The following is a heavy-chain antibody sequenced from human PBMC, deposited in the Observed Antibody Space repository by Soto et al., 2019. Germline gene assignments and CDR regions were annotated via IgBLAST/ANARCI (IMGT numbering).Heavy chain of an antibody. CDR1: GYSFSRCW. V-gene: IGHV5-51*01. CDR2: IYPGDSDT. J-gene: IGHJ4*02. CDR3: ARDTFSGDSSGPHY. D-gene: IGHD3-22*01. Sequence: GESLKISCKGSGYSFSRCWIAWVRQTPGKGLEWMGLIYPGDSDTRYSPSFQGQVTISADKSITTAYLQWSSLKASDTAIYYCARDTFSGDSSGPHYWGQGTLVTVSS.